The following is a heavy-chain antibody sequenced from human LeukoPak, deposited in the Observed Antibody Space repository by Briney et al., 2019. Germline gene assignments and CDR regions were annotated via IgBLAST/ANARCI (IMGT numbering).Heavy chain of an antibody. D-gene: IGHD6-13*01. CDR3: ARVRGSSWFLDY. CDR2: ITAGNGNT. V-gene: IGHV1-3*01. Sequence: ASVKVSCKASGYTFTTYAMHWVRQAPGQRLEWMGWITAGNGNTRYSQRFQGRVTITRDTSASTAYMELSSLRSEDTAVYYCARVRGSSWFLDYWGQGTLVTVSS. CDR1: GYTFTTYA. J-gene: IGHJ4*02.